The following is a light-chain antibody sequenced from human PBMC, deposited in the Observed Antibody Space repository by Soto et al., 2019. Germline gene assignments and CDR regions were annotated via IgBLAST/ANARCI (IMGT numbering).Light chain of an antibody. J-gene: IGLJ2*01. CDR1: SSDVGKDNL. Sequence: QSALTQPASVSGSPGQSITISCTGSSSDVGKDNLVSWYQHHPGKAPQLMIYEDIGRPSGVSTRVSGSKSGNTASLTLSGLQTEDEADYYCCSYAGGTSVVFGGGTKVTVL. V-gene: IGLV2-23*01. CDR2: EDI. CDR3: CSYAGGTSVV.